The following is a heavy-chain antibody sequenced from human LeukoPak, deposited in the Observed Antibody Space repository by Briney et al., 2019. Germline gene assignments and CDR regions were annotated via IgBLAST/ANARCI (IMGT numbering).Heavy chain of an antibody. CDR2: ISGSAGST. J-gene: IGHJ4*02. Sequence: GGSLRLSCAASGFTFSSYAMSWVRQAPGKGLEWVSAISGSAGSTYYADSVKGRFTISRDNSKNTLYLQMNSLRAEDTAVYYCAKAYYDFWSGYSEAGDYWGQGTLVTVSS. D-gene: IGHD3-3*01. CDR1: GFTFSSYA. V-gene: IGHV3-23*01. CDR3: AKAYYDFWSGYSEAGDY.